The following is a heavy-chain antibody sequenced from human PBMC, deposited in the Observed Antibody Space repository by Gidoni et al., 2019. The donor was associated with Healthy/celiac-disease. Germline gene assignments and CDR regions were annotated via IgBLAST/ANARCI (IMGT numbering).Heavy chain of an antibody. J-gene: IGHJ4*02. D-gene: IGHD3-22*01. CDR3: AKEQRVFTMIVRVFFDY. Sequence: EVQLLESGGGLVQPGGSLRLSCAASGFTFSSYAMSWVRQAPGKGLEWVSAISGSGGSTYYADSVKGRFTISRDNSKNTLYLQMNSLRAEDTAVYYCAKEQRVFTMIVRVFFDYWGQGTLVTVSS. CDR2: ISGSGGST. V-gene: IGHV3-23*01. CDR1: GFTFSSYA.